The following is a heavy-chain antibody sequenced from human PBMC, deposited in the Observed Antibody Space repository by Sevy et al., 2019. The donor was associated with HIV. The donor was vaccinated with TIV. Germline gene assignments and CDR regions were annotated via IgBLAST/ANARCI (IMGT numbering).Heavy chain of an antibody. CDR1: GFTFSSYS. CDR3: ASLNTAMVNPFDY. D-gene: IGHD5-18*01. Sequence: GGSLRLSCAASGFTFSSYSMNWVRQAPGKGLEWVSYISSSSSTIYYADSVKVRFTISRDNAKNSLYLQMNSLRAEDTAVYYCASLNTAMVNPFDYWGQGTLVTVSS. V-gene: IGHV3-48*01. J-gene: IGHJ4*02. CDR2: ISSSSSTI.